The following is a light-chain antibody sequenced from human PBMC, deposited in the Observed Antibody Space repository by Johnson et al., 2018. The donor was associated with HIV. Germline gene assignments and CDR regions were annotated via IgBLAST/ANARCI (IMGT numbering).Light chain of an antibody. J-gene: IGLJ1*01. Sequence: QSVLTQPPPLSAAPGQKVTISCSGSSSNIGNNYVSWYQQLPGTAPKLLIYDNNKRPSGIPDRFSGSKSGTSATLGITGLQHGDEGEYYCGTWDSRLSAAYVFGTGTKVTVL. CDR1: SSNIGNNY. CDR2: DNN. CDR3: GTWDSRLSAAYV. V-gene: IGLV1-51*01.